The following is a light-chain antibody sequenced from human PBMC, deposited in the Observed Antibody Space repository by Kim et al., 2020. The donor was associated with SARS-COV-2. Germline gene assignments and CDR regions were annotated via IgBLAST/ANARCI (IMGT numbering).Light chain of an antibody. J-gene: IGKJ4*01. CDR2: KAS. Sequence: DIQMTQSPSTLSASVGDRVTITCRASQSISSWFAWYQQKPGKAPKLLIHKASTLESGVPSTFSGSGSGTEFTLTISSLQPDDFATYYCQQYNYYPLTFGGGTKLEI. CDR1: QSISSW. CDR3: QQYNYYPLT. V-gene: IGKV1-5*03.